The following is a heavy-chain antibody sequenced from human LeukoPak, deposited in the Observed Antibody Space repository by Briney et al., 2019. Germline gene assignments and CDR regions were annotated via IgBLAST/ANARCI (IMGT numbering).Heavy chain of an antibody. Sequence: SETLSLTCTVSGGSISSSSYYWGWIRQPPGKGLEWIGSIYYSGSTYYNPSLKSRVTISVDTSKNQFSLKLSSVTAADTAVYYCARGFDCSSTSCYPYYYYYMDVWGKGTTVTISS. CDR2: IYYSGST. V-gene: IGHV4-39*07. J-gene: IGHJ6*03. CDR3: ARGFDCSSTSCYPYYYYYMDV. D-gene: IGHD2-2*01. CDR1: GGSISSSSYY.